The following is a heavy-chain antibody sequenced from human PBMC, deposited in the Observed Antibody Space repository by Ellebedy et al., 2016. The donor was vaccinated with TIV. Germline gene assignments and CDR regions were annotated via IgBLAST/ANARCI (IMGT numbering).Heavy chain of an antibody. CDR1: GYTFTGYY. Sequence: ASVKVSXXASGYTFTGYYMHWVRQAPGQGLEWMGWINPNSGGTNYAQKFQGWVTMTRDTSISTAYMELSRLRSDDTAVYYCARGHVGYCSSTSCYHYYYYGMDVWGQGTTVTVSS. V-gene: IGHV1-2*04. CDR2: INPNSGGT. CDR3: ARGHVGYCSSTSCYHYYYYGMDV. D-gene: IGHD2-2*01. J-gene: IGHJ6*02.